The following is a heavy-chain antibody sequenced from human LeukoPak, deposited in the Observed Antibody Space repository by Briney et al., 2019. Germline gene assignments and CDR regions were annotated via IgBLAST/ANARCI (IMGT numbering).Heavy chain of an antibody. CDR2: IHTSGST. CDR3: ARGFYSSWIDY. V-gene: IGHV4-4*07. Sequence: PSETLSLTCTVSGGPISSYYWTWIRQSAGKGLEWIGRIHTSGSTNYNPSLKSRVTMSVDTSKNQFSLKVSSVTAADTAVYYCARGFYSSWIDYWGQGTLVTVSS. CDR1: GGPISSYY. J-gene: IGHJ4*02. D-gene: IGHD6-13*01.